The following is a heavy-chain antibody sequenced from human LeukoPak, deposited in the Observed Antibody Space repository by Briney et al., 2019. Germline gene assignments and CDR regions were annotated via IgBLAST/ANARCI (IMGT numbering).Heavy chain of an antibody. V-gene: IGHV4-61*02. CDR3: ARGAYYYDSSGPLFDY. CDR2: IYTSGST. Sequence: SETLSLTCTVSGGSISSSSYYWSWIRQPAGKGLEWIRRIYTSGSTNYNPSLKSRVTMSVDTSKNQFSLKLSSVTAADTAVYYCARGAYYYDSSGPLFDYWGQGTLVTVSS. D-gene: IGHD3-22*01. J-gene: IGHJ4*02. CDR1: GGSISSSSYY.